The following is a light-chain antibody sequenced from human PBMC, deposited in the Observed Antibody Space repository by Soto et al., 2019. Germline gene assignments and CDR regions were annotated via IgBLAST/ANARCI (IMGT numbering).Light chain of an antibody. Sequence: IVLTQSPGTLSLSPGERATLYCRASESITSTYVSWYQQKPGRPPRLVIYGAFNRATGVPDRFSATGSGTDFSLTISGLEPEDSAVYFCQRYGTSPWSFGQGTKFEIK. CDR1: ESITSTY. J-gene: IGKJ1*01. CDR2: GAF. CDR3: QRYGTSPWS. V-gene: IGKV3-20*01.